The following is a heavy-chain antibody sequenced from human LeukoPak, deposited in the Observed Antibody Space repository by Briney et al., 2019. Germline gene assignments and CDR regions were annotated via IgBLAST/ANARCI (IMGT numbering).Heavy chain of an antibody. D-gene: IGHD3-22*01. CDR1: GYTFTDYF. CDR2: INPSGGST. J-gene: IGHJ4*02. CDR3: ARGLDVDYDSSGYYSLDY. V-gene: IGHV1-46*01. Sequence: ASVKVSCKTSGYTFTDYFVHWVRQATGQGLEWMGWINPSGGSTSYAQKFQGRVTMTRDTTTSTVYMELSSLRSEDTAVYYCARGLDVDYDSSGYYSLDYWGQGTLVTVSS.